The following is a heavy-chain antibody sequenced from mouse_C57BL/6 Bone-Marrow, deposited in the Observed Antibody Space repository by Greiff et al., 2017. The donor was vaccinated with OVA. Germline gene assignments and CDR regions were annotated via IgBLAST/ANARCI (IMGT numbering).Heavy chain of an antibody. D-gene: IGHD2-3*01. CDR2: FYPGSGSI. CDR1: GYTFTEYT. CDR3: ARQTHYDGYYTWFAY. Sequence: VKLMESGAELVKPGASVKLSCKASGYTFTEYTIHWVKQRSGQGLEWIGWFYPGSGSITYNEKFKDKATLTADKSSSTVYMELSRLTSEDSAVYFCARQTHYDGYYTWFAYWGQGTLVTVSA. V-gene: IGHV1-62-2*01. J-gene: IGHJ3*01.